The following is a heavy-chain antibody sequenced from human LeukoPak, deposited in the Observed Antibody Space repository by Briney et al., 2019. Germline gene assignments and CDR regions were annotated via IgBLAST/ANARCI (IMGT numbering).Heavy chain of an antibody. V-gene: IGHV4-59*12. CDR2: IYYSGST. D-gene: IGHD1-7*01. J-gene: IGHJ4*02. CDR3: ARDWTAWNYEN. Sequence: SETLSLTCTVSGGSISSYYWSWIRQPPGKGLEWIGYIYYSGSTNYNPSLKSRVTISVDTSKNQFSLKLSSVTAADTAAYYCARDWTAWNYENWGQGTLVTVSS. CDR1: GGSISSYY.